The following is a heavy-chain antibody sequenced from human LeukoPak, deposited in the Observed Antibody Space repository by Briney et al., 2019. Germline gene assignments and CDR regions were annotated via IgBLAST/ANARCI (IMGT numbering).Heavy chain of an antibody. V-gene: IGHV3-23*01. CDR2: ISDSGGRT. D-gene: IGHD3-22*01. J-gene: IGHJ5*02. CDR1: GITLSNYG. CDR3: ATALDYYDSSGPKRRWFDP. Sequence: PGGSLRLSCAVSGITLSNYGMSWVRQAPGKGLEWVAGISDSGGRTNYADSVKGRFTISRDNPKNTLYLQMNSLRAEDTAVYYCATALDYYDSSGPKRRWFDPWGQGTLVTVSS.